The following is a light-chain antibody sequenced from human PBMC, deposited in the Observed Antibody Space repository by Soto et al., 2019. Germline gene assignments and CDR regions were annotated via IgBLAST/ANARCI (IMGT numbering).Light chain of an antibody. V-gene: IGLV1-40*01. CDR3: QSYDSSLSGWV. CDR1: SSNIGAGYD. CDR2: GNS. Sequence: QSVLTQPPSVSGAPGQRVTISRTGSSSNIGAGYDVHWYQQLPGTAPKLLIQGNSNRPSGVPDRFSGSKSGTSASLAITGLQAEDEADYYCQSYDSSLSGWVFGGGTKLTVL. J-gene: IGLJ3*02.